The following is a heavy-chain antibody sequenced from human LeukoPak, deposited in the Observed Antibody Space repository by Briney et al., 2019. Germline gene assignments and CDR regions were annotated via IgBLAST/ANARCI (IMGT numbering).Heavy chain of an antibody. V-gene: IGHV4-39*07. CDR3: ARGDIAADN. D-gene: IGHD6-13*01. CDR1: GGSISSSSYY. J-gene: IGHJ4*02. CDR2: IYYSGST. Sequence: PSETLSLTCTVSGGSISSSSYYWGWIRQPPGKGLEWIGSIYYSGSTYYNPSLKSRVTISVDTSKNQFSLKLSSVTAADTAVYYCARGDIAADNWGQGTLVTVSS.